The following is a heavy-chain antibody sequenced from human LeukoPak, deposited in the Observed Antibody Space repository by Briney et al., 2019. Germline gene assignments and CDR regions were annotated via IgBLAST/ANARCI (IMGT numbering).Heavy chain of an antibody. D-gene: IGHD6-19*01. CDR2: ISGSGGST. CDR3: AKSYSSGWYLAWFDP. CDR1: GFTFSSYA. Sequence: GGSLRLSCAASGFTFSSYAMSWVRQAPGKGLEWVSAISGSGGSTYYADSVKGRFTISRDNSKNTLYLQMNSLRVEDTAVYYCAKSYSSGWYLAWFDPWGQGTLVTVSS. J-gene: IGHJ5*02. V-gene: IGHV3-23*01.